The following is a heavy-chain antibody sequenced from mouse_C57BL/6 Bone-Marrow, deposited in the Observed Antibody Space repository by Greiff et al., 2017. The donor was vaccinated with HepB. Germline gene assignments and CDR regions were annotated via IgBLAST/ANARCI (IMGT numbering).Heavy chain of an antibody. V-gene: IGHV5-6*01. CDR3: ARQEILIFDY. Sequence: EVQLVESGGDLVKPGGSLKLSCAASGFTFSSYGMSWVRQTPDKRLEWVATISSGGSYTYYPDSVKGRFTISRDNAKNTLYLQMSSLKSEDTAMYYCARQEILIFDYWGQGTTLTVSS. J-gene: IGHJ2*01. CDR1: GFTFSSYG. CDR2: ISSGGSYT.